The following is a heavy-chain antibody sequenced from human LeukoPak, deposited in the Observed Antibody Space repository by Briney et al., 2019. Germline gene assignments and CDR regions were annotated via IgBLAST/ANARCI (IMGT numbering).Heavy chain of an antibody. CDR2: IKQDGSEK. CDR1: GFTFSSYE. J-gene: IGHJ6*03. V-gene: IGHV3-7*01. Sequence: PGGSLRLSCAASGFTFSSYEMNWVRQAPGKGLEWVANIKQDGSEKYYADSVKGRFTISRDNSKNTLYLQMNSLRAEDTAVYYCAKGGGYEAQYYYYYLDVWGKGTTVTISS. CDR3: AKGGGYEAQYYYYYLDV. D-gene: IGHD5-12*01.